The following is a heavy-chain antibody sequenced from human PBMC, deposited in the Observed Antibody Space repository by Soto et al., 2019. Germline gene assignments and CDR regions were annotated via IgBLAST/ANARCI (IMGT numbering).Heavy chain of an antibody. V-gene: IGHV4-34*01. CDR1: GGSVSGSF. D-gene: IGHD3-9*01. CDR3: ARGRPIWWVVRNFDTSVMDV. Sequence: SETLSLSCAVYGGSVSGSFWSWIRQPPGRGLEWIGEINHSGSTNYGPSLKRRVTISVDTSKNQISLKLRSVTAADTAVYYCARGRPIWWVVRNFDTSVMDVWGKGTTVTVSS. J-gene: IGHJ6*04. CDR2: INHSGST.